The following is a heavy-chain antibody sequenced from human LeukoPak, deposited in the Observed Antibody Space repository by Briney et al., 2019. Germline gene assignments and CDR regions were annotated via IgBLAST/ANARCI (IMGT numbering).Heavy chain of an antibody. CDR1: GFTFSSYS. J-gene: IGHJ3*01. V-gene: IGHV3-48*04. CDR3: AKEKGIVGANLAYDL. Sequence: GGFLRLSCAASGFTFSSYSMNWVRQAPGKGLEWVSYISSSSSTIYYADSVKGRFTISRDNAKSSLYLQMNSLRAEDTAVYYCAKEKGIVGANLAYDLWGQGTMVTVSS. CDR2: ISSSSSTI. D-gene: IGHD1-26*01.